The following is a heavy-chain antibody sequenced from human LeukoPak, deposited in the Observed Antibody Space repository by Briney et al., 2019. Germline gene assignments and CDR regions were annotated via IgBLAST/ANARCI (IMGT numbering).Heavy chain of an antibody. Sequence: GGSLRLSCAASGFTFSSYAMHWVRQAPGKGLEWVAVISYDGSNKYYADSVKGRFTISRDNSKNTLYLQMNSLRAEDTAVYYCAKNPPGVVVPAAPDLYYYYMDVWGKGTTVTISS. D-gene: IGHD2-2*01. CDR2: ISYDGSNK. CDR1: GFTFSSYA. CDR3: AKNPPGVVVPAAPDLYYYYMDV. J-gene: IGHJ6*03. V-gene: IGHV3-30*04.